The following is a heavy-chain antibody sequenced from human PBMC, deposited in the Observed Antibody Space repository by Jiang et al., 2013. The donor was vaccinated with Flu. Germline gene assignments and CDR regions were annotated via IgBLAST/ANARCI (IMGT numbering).Heavy chain of an antibody. CDR3: ARVIFYYDSNGFEASYFDN. CDR1: GGTFNTYT. D-gene: IGHD3-22*01. J-gene: IGHJ4*02. CDR2: ISPFLDVT. Sequence: GAEVKKPGSSVKVSCKVSGGTFNTYTFTWVRQAPGHGLEWMVRISPFLDVTTYAHNFQGRVTITADKSTSTVNMELTSLRSEDTAMYYCARVIFYYDSNGFEASYFDNWGQGTLVTVSS. V-gene: IGHV1-69*02.